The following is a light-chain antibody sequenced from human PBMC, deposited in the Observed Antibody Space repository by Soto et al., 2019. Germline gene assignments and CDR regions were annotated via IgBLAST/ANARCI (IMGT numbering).Light chain of an antibody. Sequence: EIVMTQSPATLSVSPGERATLSCRASQSISSKLAWYQQKPGQGPRLLIYDASTRATGIPARFSGIGSGTDFTLTISSLQSEDFAVYYCQQYNNWLRWTFGQGTKVEIK. CDR1: QSISSK. CDR2: DAS. V-gene: IGKV3-15*01. CDR3: QQYNNWLRWT. J-gene: IGKJ1*01.